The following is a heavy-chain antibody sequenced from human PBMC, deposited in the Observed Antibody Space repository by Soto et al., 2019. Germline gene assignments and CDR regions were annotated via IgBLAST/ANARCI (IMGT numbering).Heavy chain of an antibody. Sequence: GESLRISCRISGYSFSCYWITWVRQKPGKGLEWMGRIDPSDSQTYYSPSFRGHVTISVTKSITTVFLQWSSLRASDTAMYYCARQIYDSDTGPNFQYYFDSWGQGTPVNGLL. V-gene: IGHV5-10-1*01. J-gene: IGHJ4*02. CDR3: ARQIYDSDTGPNFQYYFDS. CDR2: IDPSDSQT. CDR1: GYSFSCYW. D-gene: IGHD3-22*01.